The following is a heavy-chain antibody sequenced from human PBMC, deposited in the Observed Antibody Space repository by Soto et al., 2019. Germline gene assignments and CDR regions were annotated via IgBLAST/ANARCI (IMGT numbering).Heavy chain of an antibody. CDR1: GFTFSSYA. Sequence: GGSLRLSCAASGFTFSSYAMSWVRQAPGKGLEWVSAISGSGGSTYYADSVKGRFTISRDNSKNTLYLQMNSLRAEDTAVYYCAKVAARPDYYYYYMDVWGKGTTVTVSS. D-gene: IGHD6-6*01. CDR3: AKVAARPDYYYYYMDV. J-gene: IGHJ6*03. CDR2: ISGSGGST. V-gene: IGHV3-23*01.